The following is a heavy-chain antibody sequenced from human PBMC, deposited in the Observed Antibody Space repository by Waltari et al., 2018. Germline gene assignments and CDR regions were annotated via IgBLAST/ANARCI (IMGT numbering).Heavy chain of an antibody. V-gene: IGHV3-21*01. CDR2: ISRSSSYI. J-gene: IGHJ4*02. CDR1: GFNCSSYS. CDR3: ARDWDWGSPFDY. D-gene: IGHD7-27*01. Sequence: EVQLVASGGGPVKPGGSLRLSCAASGFNCSSYSKNWVRQAPGKGLEGVSSISRSSSYIYYADSVKGRFTISRDNAKNSLYLQMNSLRAEDTAVYYCARDWDWGSPFDYWGQGTLVTVSS.